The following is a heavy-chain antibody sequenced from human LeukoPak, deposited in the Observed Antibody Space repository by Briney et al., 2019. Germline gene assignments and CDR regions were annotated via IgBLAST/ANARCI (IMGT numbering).Heavy chain of an antibody. V-gene: IGHV1-18*01. D-gene: IGHD2-2*01. CDR1: GYTFTSYG. J-gene: IGHJ5*02. CDR3: ARNYCSSTSCPRGVWFDP. CDR2: ISAYNGNT. Sequence: ASVKVSCKASGYTFTSYGISWVRQAPGQGLEWMGWISAYNGNTNYAQKLQGRVTMTTDTSTSTAYMELRSLRSDDTAVYYCARNYCSSTSCPRGVWFDPWGQGTLVTVSS.